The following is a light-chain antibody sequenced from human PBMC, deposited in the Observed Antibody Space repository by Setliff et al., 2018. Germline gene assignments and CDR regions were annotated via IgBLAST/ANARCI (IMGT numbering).Light chain of an antibody. J-gene: IGLJ1*01. V-gene: IGLV2-14*03. CDR1: SSDVGDYNY. CDR3: CSFTSSSTLPYV. Sequence: QSALTQPASVSGSPGQSITISCTGTSSDVGDYNYVSWYQQHPGKVPRLMIYDVSNRPSGVSNRFSGSKIGNTASLTISGLQTEDEADYYCCSFTSSSTLPYVFGTGTKVTVL. CDR2: DVS.